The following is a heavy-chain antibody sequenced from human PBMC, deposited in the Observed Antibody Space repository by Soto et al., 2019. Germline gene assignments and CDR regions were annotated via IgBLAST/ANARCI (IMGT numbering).Heavy chain of an antibody. V-gene: IGHV1-24*01. CDR1: GYTLTELS. Sequence: GPVKVSCKVSGYTLTELSMHWVRQAPGKGLEWMGGFDPEDGETIYAQKFQGRVTMTEDTSTDTAYMELSSLRSEDTAVYYCATVLVGATGFDYWGQGTLVTVSS. J-gene: IGHJ4*02. CDR2: FDPEDGET. D-gene: IGHD1-26*01. CDR3: ATVLVGATGFDY.